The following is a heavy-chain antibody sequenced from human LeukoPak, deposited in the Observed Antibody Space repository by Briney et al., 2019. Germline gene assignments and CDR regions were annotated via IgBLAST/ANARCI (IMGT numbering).Heavy chain of an antibody. CDR1: GGSISSGGYS. V-gene: IGHV4-30-2*01. Sequence: SETLSLTCAVSGGSISSGGYSWSWIRQPPGKGLEWIGYIYHSGSTYYNPSLKSRVTISVDTSKNQFSLKLSSVTAADTAVYYCARERGFYGGNHRRAFDIWGQGTMVTVSS. CDR3: ARERGFYGGNHRRAFDI. J-gene: IGHJ3*02. D-gene: IGHD4-23*01. CDR2: IYHSGST.